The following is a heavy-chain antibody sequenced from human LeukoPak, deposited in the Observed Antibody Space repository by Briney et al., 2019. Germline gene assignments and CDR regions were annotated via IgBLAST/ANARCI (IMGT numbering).Heavy chain of an antibody. Sequence: SLRLSCAASGFTFDDYAMHWVRQAPGKGLEWVSGISWNSGSIGYADSVKGRFTISRDNARNSLYLQMNSLRAEDTALYYCAKDQRTGAFGIWGQGTMVTVSS. V-gene: IGHV3-9*01. CDR1: GFTFDDYA. J-gene: IGHJ3*02. D-gene: IGHD1/OR15-1a*01. CDR2: ISWNSGSI. CDR3: AKDQRTGAFGI.